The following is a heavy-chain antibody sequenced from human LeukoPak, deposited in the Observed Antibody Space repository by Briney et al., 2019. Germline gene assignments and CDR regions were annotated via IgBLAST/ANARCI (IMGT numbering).Heavy chain of an antibody. D-gene: IGHD4-17*01. V-gene: IGHV4-59*01. CDR3: ARGRGGGYYGDYYYYGMDV. Sequence: SETLSLTCTVSGGSISSYYWSWIRQPPGKGLEWLGYIYYSGSTNYNPSLKSRVTISVDTSKNQFSLKLSSVTAADTAVYYCARGRGGGYYGDYYYYGMDVWGQGTTVTVSS. J-gene: IGHJ6*02. CDR2: IYYSGST. CDR1: GGSISSYY.